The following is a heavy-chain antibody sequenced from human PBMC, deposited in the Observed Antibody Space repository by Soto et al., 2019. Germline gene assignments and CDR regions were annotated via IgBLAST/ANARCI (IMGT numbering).Heavy chain of an antibody. CDR3: ARVIGPYGSGSYVDY. J-gene: IGHJ4*02. V-gene: IGHV4-59*01. CDR2: IYYSGST. D-gene: IGHD3-10*01. CDR1: GGSISSYY. Sequence: SETLSLTCTVSGGSISSYYWSWIRQPPGKGLEWIGYIYYSGSTNYNPSLKSRVTISVDTSKNQFSLKLSSVTAADTAVYYCARVIGPYGSGSYVDYWGQGTLVSVSS.